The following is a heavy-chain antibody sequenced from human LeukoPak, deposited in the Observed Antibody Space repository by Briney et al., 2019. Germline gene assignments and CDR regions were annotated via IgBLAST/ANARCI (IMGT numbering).Heavy chain of an antibody. J-gene: IGHJ5*02. CDR2: IYYSGST. D-gene: IGHD3-16*02. V-gene: IGHV4-39*01. Sequence: KPSETLSLTCTVSGGSISSSSYYWGWIRQPPGKGLEWIGSIYYSGSTYYNPSLKSRVTISVDTSKNQFSLKLSSVTAADTAVYYCARVGVYDYVWGSYRHLPGWFDPWGQGTLVTVSS. CDR3: ARVGVYDYVWGSYRHLPGWFDP. CDR1: GGSISSSSYY.